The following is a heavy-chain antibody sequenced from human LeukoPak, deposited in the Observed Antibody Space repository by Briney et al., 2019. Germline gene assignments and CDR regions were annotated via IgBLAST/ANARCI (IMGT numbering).Heavy chain of an antibody. CDR3: AREGAVAGTSTTYYFDY. J-gene: IGHJ4*02. CDR2: INHSGST. CDR1: GGSFSGYY. D-gene: IGHD6-19*01. Sequence: SETLSLTCAVYGGSFSGYYWSWIRQPPGKGLEWIGEINHSGSTNYNPSLKSRVTISVDTSKNQFSLKLSSVTAADTAVYYCAREGAVAGTSTTYYFDYWGQGTLVTVSS. V-gene: IGHV4-34*01.